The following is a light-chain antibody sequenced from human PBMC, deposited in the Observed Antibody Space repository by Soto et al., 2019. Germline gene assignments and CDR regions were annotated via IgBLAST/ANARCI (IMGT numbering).Light chain of an antibody. CDR1: QSLLNSNGNNN. Sequence: DIVMTQSPLSLPVIPGEPASISCWSSQSLLNSNGNNNLNWYLQKPRQSPQVLIYLGSNRASGVPDRFSGSGSGTDCTLRISRVEAEDVGVYYGMQALQTPLTCGQGTRLEIK. V-gene: IGKV2-28*01. CDR3: MQALQTPLT. J-gene: IGKJ5*01. CDR2: LGS.